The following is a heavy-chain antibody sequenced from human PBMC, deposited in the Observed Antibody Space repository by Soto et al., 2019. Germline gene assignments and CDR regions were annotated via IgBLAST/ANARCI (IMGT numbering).Heavy chain of an antibody. CDR1: GGSISSGDYY. D-gene: IGHD3-9*01. CDR2: IYYRGST. J-gene: IGHJ4*02. CDR3: ARCPRRYDILTGYYRTGAVDY. V-gene: IGHV4-30-4*01. Sequence: SETLSLTCTVSGGSISSGDYYWSWIRQPPGKGREWIGYIYYRGSTYYNPSLKSRVTISVDTSKNQFSLKLSSVTAADTAVYYCARCPRRYDILTGYYRTGAVDYWGQGTLVTVSS.